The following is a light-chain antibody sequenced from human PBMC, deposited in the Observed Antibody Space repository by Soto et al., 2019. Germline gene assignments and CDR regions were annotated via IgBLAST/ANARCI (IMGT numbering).Light chain of an antibody. V-gene: IGKV3-15*01. CDR1: QSVNIN. Sequence: ERVMKQSLATLSVSPGERATLSCRASQSVNINLAWYQQKPGQAPRLLIYGTSTRATGVPARFSGSGSGTEFTLTVSNLQSEDFAVYYCQQYNDWPPLTFGGGTKVDI. CDR2: GTS. J-gene: IGKJ4*01. CDR3: QQYNDWPPLT.